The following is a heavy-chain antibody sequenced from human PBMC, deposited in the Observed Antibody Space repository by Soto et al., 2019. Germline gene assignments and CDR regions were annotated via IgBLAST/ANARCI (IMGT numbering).Heavy chain of an antibody. CDR3: AAPPSFRHNYYSGAMDV. J-gene: IGHJ6*02. CDR2: IVVGSDNT. CDR1: GFTFASSA. V-gene: IGHV1-58*02. Sequence: SVKVSCKTSGFTFASSAIQGGRQARGQRLEWIGWIVVGSDNTNYAQKFQERVPITRDLSTTTIYMDLSGLRSEDTAVYYCAAPPSFRHNYYSGAMDVWRQGTTVTVSS.